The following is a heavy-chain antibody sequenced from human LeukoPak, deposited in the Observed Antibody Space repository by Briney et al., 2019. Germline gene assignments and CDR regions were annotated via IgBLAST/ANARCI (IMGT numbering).Heavy chain of an antibody. CDR2: ISHDGTR. J-gene: IGHJ4*02. CDR1: GGPIDITNY. D-gene: IGHD2/OR15-2a*01. V-gene: IGHV4-4*02. CDR3: TRENRPFCPFAY. Sequence: SGTLSLTCGVSGGPIDITNYWSWVRQAPGKGLEWIGEISHDGTRNYNPSLRSRVAMSLDRANNQFSLSLTSVTAADTAVYYCTRENRPFCPFAYWGQGVLVTVPS.